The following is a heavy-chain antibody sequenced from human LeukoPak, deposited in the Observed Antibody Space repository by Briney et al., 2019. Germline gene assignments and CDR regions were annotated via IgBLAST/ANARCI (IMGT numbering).Heavy chain of an antibody. CDR2: ISRSSSYI. CDR1: GFTFSSYG. J-gene: IGHJ6*03. V-gene: IGHV3-21*01. CDR3: ARDFGNSYRPAMGYYYYYMDV. D-gene: IGHD4-23*01. Sequence: GGSLRLSCAASGFTFSSYGMHWVRQAPGKGLEWVSSISRSSSYIYYADSVKGRFTISRDNSKNTLYLQMNSLRAEDTAVYYCARDFGNSYRPAMGYYYYYMDVWGKGTTVTVSS.